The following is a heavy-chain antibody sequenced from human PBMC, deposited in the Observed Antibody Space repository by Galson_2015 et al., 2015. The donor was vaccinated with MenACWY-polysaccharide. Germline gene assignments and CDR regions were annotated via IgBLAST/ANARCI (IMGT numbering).Heavy chain of an antibody. CDR2: TSGSDGST. CDR1: GFTFSSYA. CDR3: AKGHTDRNGYDYVDY. Sequence: SLRLSCAASGFTFSSYAMSWVRQAAGKGLEWASSTSGSDGSTYYADSVKGRFTISRDNSKNTLYLQMNYLRAEDTAVYYCAKGHTDRNGYDYVDYWGQGTLVTVSS. V-gene: IGHV3-23*01. D-gene: IGHD3-22*01. J-gene: IGHJ4*02.